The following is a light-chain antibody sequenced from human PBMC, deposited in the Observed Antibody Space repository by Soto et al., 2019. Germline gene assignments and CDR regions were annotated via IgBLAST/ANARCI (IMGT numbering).Light chain of an antibody. CDR2: SAS. J-gene: IGKJ3*01. CDR1: ESVSSY. V-gene: IGKV3-11*01. Sequence: EVVLTQSPATLSLSPGERATLSCRASESVSSYLAWYQQKPGQAPRLLIYSASNRATGIPARFSGSGSGTDFSPTISSLEPEDFAVYYCQQRSSWPFTFGPGTKVDIK. CDR3: QQRSSWPFT.